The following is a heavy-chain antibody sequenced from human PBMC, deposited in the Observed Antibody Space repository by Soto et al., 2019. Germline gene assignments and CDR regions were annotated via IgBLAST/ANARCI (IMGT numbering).Heavy chain of an antibody. CDR1: GG. CDR2: FMPLFGTA. J-gene: IGHJ3*01. V-gene: IGHV1-69*01. D-gene: IGHD2-21*02. CDR3: AKRAYCGGDCFAFDA. Sequence: QVQLVQSGAEVKKPGSSVRVSCKASGGINWVRQAPGHGLEWMGGFMPLFGTADYAQRFQGRVTITADELTTTSYMELRSLRSEDTAVYYCAKRAYCGGDCFAFDAWGQGTSVTVSS.